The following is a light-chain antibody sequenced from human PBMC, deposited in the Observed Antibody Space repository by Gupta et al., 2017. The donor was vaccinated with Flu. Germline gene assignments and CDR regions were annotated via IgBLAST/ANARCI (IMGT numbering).Light chain of an antibody. CDR3: QVWDSMSDHWV. J-gene: IGLJ3*02. CDR1: NLERKS. V-gene: IGLV3-21*02. CDR2: DDS. Sequence: SYVLTQPPPVSVAPGQTAKITCGGNNLERKSVHWYQQKPGQAPVLVVYDDSDRPSGIPERFSGSNSVNTAALTISRVEAGDEADYYCQVWDSMSDHWVFGGGTRLTVL.